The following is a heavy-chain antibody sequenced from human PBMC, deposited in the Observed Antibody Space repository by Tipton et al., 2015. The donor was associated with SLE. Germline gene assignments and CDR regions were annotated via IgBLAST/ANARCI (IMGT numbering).Heavy chain of an antibody. CDR2: IYYSGST. J-gene: IGHJ4*02. CDR1: GGSISSSSHY. CDR3: ARERGSSSWYGGFYFDY. D-gene: IGHD6-13*01. Sequence: LRLSCTVSGGSISSSSHYWSWIRQPPGKGLEWIGYIYYSGSTNYNPSLKSRVTISVDTSKNQFSLKLSSVTAADTAVYYCARERGSSSWYGGFYFDYWGQGTLVTVSS. V-gene: IGHV4-61*01.